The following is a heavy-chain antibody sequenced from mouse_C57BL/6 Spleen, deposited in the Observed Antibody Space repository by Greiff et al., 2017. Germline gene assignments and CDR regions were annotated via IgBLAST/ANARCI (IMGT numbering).Heavy chain of an antibody. CDR1: GYSFTGYY. D-gene: IGHD2-1*01. Sequence: EVQLQQSGPELVKPGASVKISCKASGYSFTGYYMNWVKQSPEKSLEWIGEINPSTGGTTYNQKFKDKATLTVDKSSSTAYMQLSSLTSEDSAVYYCARFRYYGNYFAYWGQGTLVTVSA. CDR2: INPSTGGT. CDR3: ARFRYYGNYFAY. V-gene: IGHV1-42*01. J-gene: IGHJ3*01.